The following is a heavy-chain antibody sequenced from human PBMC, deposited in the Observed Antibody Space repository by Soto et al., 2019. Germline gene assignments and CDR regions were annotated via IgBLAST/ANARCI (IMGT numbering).Heavy chain of an antibody. D-gene: IGHD7-27*01. CDR3: AREWGNWGSSFYYYYGMDV. V-gene: IGHV1-3*01. CDR1: GYTFTSYA. CDR2: INAGNGNT. J-gene: IGHJ6*02. Sequence: ASVKVSCKASGYTFTSYAMHWVRQAPGQRLEWMGWINAGNGNTKYSQKFQGRVTITRDTSASTAYMELSSLRSEDTAVYYCAREWGNWGSSFYYYYGMDVWGQGTTVTVSS.